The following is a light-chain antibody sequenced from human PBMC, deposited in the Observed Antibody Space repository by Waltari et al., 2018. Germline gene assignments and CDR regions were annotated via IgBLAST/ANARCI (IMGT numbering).Light chain of an antibody. V-gene: IGKV3-20*01. CDR1: QGVSSKC. Sequence: SCRARQGVSSKCLAWYQQKPGQAPRLLRYGASSRATDIPDRFSGSGSGTDFTLTISRLEPEDFAVYYCQQYDSSPETFGQGTKLEIK. CDR2: GAS. J-gene: IGKJ2*01. CDR3: QQYDSSPET.